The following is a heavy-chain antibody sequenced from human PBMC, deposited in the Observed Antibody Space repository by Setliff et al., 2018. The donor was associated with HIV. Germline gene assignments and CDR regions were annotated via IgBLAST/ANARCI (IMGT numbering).Heavy chain of an antibody. CDR1: GGTFSSYA. D-gene: IGHD2-2*01. J-gene: IGHJ4*02. CDR3: AREVVPTADYHNFDS. V-gene: IGHV1-69*13. CDR2: IIPVFRTA. Sequence: SVKVSCKASGGTFSSYAISWVRQAPGQGLEWMGGIIPVFRTANYAQKFQGRVTITADESTSTAYMELSSLRPDDTAVYYCAREVVPTADYHNFDSWGQGSLVTVSS.